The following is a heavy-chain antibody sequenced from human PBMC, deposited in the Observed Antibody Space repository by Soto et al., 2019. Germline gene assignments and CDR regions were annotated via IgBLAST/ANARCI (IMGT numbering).Heavy chain of an antibody. Sequence: GRSMRLSCAAFGFTVSGHSMGWVRQAPGEGLEWVSVIYIGGPTYYADYVKGRFTISREKSNNTVYLQMNSLRAEDTAVYYCAKEVGTTWRGNWFDSWGQGALVTVSS. CDR1: GFTVSGHS. CDR3: AKEVGTTWRGNWFDS. D-gene: IGHD1-26*01. V-gene: IGHV3-53*01. J-gene: IGHJ5*01. CDR2: IYIGGPT.